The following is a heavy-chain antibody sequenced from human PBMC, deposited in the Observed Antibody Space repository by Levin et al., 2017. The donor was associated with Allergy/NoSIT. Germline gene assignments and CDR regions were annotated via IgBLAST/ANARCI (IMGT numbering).Heavy chain of an antibody. CDR2: IYTSGIT. V-gene: IGHV4-4*07. J-gene: IGHJ4*02. Sequence: PSETLSLTCTVSGGSISGYYWSWIRQPAGKGLEWIGRIYTSGITNYNPSLKSRVTLSVDTSKNQFSLELNSVTAADTAVYYCARGSSSWYLADYWGQGTLVTVSS. CDR3: ARGSSSWYLADY. D-gene: IGHD6-13*01. CDR1: GGSISGYY.